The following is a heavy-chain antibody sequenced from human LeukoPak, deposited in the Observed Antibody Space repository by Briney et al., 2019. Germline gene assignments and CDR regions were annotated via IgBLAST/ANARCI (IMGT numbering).Heavy chain of an antibody. CDR3: ARRYCSSTSCYYFDY. CDR2: IHPDRGTT. CDR1: GYTFTGYY. V-gene: IGHV1-2*02. J-gene: IGHJ4*02. Sequence: ASVKVSCKASGYTFTGYYMHWVRQAPGQGLEWMGWIHPDRGTTNHAQKFQGRVTMTRDTSITAAYMELSRLRSDDTAVYYCARRYCSSTSCYYFDYWGQGTLVTVSS. D-gene: IGHD2-2*01.